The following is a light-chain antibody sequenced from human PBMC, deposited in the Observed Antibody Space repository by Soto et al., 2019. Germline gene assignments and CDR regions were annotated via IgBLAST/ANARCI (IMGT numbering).Light chain of an antibody. CDR1: QSVSSSY. CDR2: DAS. J-gene: IGKJ1*01. CDR3: QQYGSSPRT. V-gene: IGKV3-20*01. Sequence: PGERATLSCRASQSVSSSYLAWYQQKPGQAPRLLIYDASSRATGIPDRFSGSGSGTDFTLTISRLEPEDFAVYYCQQYGSSPRTFGQGTKVEIK.